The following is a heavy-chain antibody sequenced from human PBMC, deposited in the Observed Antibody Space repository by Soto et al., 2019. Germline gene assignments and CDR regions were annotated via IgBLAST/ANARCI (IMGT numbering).Heavy chain of an antibody. CDR1: GGSCSGYY. J-gene: IGHJ4*02. V-gene: IGHV4-34*01. CDR2: INHSGST. CDR3: ARDKITGLFDY. D-gene: IGHD2-8*02. Sequence: PSETLSLTCAVYGGSCSGYYWTWIRQPPGTGLEWIGEINHSGSTNYNPSLKSRVTISVDTSKNQFSLKLTSVTAADTAMYYCARDKITGLFDYWGQGTLVTVSS.